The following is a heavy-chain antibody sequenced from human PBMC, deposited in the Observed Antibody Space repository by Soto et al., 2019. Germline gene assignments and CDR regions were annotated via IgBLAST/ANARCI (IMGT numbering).Heavy chain of an antibody. Sequence: GESLKISDKGSGCSFNPYWIGWVRQLPGKGLEWMGIIYPDDSDTRYSPSFQGQVTISADKSFTTVYLQWNSLKASDTAIYYCARARSYWGGGFDPWGQGTLVTVSS. J-gene: IGHJ5*02. CDR2: IYPDDSDT. D-gene: IGHD7-27*01. V-gene: IGHV5-51*01. CDR1: GCSFNPYW. CDR3: ARARSYWGGGFDP.